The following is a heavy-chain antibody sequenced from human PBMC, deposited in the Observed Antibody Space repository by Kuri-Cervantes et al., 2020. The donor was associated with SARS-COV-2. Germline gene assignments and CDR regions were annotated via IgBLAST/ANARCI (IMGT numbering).Heavy chain of an antibody. D-gene: IGHD6-19*01. V-gene: IGHV4-61*01. J-gene: IGHJ6*02. CDR3: AGSSGWYTYYYYGMDV. CDR2: IYYSGST. CDR1: GGSISSGSYY. Sequence: ESLKISCTVSGGSISSGSYYWSWIRQPPGKGLEWIGYIYYSGSTNYNPSLKSRVTISVDTSKNQFSLKLSSVTAADTVVYYCAGSSGWYTYYYYGMDVWGQGTTVTVSS.